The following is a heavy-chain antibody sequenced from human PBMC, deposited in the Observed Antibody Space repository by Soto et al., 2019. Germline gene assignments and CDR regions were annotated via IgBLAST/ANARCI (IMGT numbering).Heavy chain of an antibody. D-gene: IGHD6-13*01. Sequence: QLQLQESGPGLVKPSETLSLTCTVSGGSISSSSYYWGWIRQPPGKGLEWIGSIYYSGSTYYNPSLKSRVTISVDTSKNQFSLKLSSVTAADTAVYYCARHRGYSSSLDYWGQGTLVTVSS. CDR3: ARHRGYSSSLDY. CDR2: IYYSGST. J-gene: IGHJ4*02. CDR1: GGSISSSSYY. V-gene: IGHV4-39*01.